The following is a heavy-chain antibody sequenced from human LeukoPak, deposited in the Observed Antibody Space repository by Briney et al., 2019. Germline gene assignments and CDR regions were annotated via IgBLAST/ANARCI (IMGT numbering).Heavy chain of an antibody. Sequence: ASAKVSCKASGYTFTGYYMHWVRQAPGQGLEWMGWINPNSGGTNYAQKFQGRVTMTRDTSISTAYMELSRLRSDDTAVYYCARTYYYGSGSYLYFDFWGQGTLVTVSS. CDR2: INPNSGGT. CDR3: ARTYYYGSGSYLYFDF. D-gene: IGHD3-10*01. J-gene: IGHJ4*02. CDR1: GYTFTGYY. V-gene: IGHV1-2*02.